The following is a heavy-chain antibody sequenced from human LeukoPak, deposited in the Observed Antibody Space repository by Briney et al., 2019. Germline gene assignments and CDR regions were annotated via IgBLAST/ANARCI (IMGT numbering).Heavy chain of an antibody. Sequence: GGSLRLSCAASGFTFSGYAMSWVRQAPGKGLEWVSAISGSGGSTYYADSVKGRFTISRDNSKNTLYLQMNSLRAEDTAVYYCAKDSRATGTTGHWGQGTLVTVSS. J-gene: IGHJ4*02. V-gene: IGHV3-23*01. CDR2: ISGSGGST. CDR3: AKDSRATGTTGH. D-gene: IGHD1-1*01. CDR1: GFTFSGYA.